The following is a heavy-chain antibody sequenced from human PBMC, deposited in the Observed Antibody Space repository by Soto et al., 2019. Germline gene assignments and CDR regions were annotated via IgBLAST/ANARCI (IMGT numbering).Heavy chain of an antibody. CDR3: AREKGYISGPKNFDY. CDR2: IYATGTT. J-gene: IGHJ4*02. V-gene: IGHV4-4*07. D-gene: IGHD5-12*01. Sequence: SETLSLTCTVSGASISGFYWSWIRKSAGKGLEWIGRIYATGTTDYNPSLKSRVMMSVDTSKNQFSLKLRSVTAADTAVYYCAREKGYISGPKNFDYWGQGTLVTVSS. CDR1: GASISGFY.